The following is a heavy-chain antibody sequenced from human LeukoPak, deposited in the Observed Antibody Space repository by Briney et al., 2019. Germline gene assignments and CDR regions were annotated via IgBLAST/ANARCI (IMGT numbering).Heavy chain of an antibody. CDR2: IIPLFGTT. D-gene: IGHD3-16*01. V-gene: IGHV1-69*05. CDR3: ARGVGLYALLDY. J-gene: IGHJ4*02. Sequence: ASVKVSCKASGGTFSKYDFSWVRQSPGQGLEWMGGIIPLFGTTNYAQKFQGRVTITTDESTDTAFMELSSLRSEDTAVYYCARGVGLYALLDYWGQGTLVTVSS. CDR1: GGTFSKYD.